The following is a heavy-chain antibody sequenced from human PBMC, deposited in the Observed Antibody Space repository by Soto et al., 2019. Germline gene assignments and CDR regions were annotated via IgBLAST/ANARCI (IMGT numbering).Heavy chain of an antibody. CDR1: GGTFSSYA. D-gene: IGHD4-4*01. J-gene: IGHJ6*04. Sequence: ASVKVSCKASGGTFSSYAISWVRQALGQGLEWMGGIIPIFGTANYAQKFQGRVTITADESTSTAYMELSSLRSEDTAVYYCARDGTVTTDYYTGMAVGGKGPRVTVP. CDR3: ARDGTVTTDYYTGMAV. V-gene: IGHV1-69*13. CDR2: IIPIFGTA.